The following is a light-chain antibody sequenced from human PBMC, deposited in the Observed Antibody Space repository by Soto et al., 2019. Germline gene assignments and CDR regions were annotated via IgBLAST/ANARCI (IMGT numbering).Light chain of an antibody. CDR3: QQYNNWPQT. CDR1: HSVSSN. V-gene: IGKV3-15*01. CDR2: GAS. J-gene: IGKJ1*01. Sequence: EIVMTQSPSTLSVSPGERATLSCRASHSVSSNLAWYQQKPGQAHRLLIYGASTSSTGIPARFSGSASGTEFTLPISSLQSEDFAVYYCQQYNNWPQTFGQGTKVEIK.